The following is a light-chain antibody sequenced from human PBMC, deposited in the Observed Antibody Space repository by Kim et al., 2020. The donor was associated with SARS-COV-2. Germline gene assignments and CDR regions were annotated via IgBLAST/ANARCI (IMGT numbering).Light chain of an antibody. J-gene: IGKJ2*01. CDR2: DAS. CDR3: QQRSNWPT. Sequence: LSLSPGERATLTCRATQSVRRNLPWYQQNPGQAPGLLIYDASNRATGIPARFSGSGSGTDFTLTISSLEPEDFAVYYCQQRSNWPTFGQGTKLEI. CDR1: QSVRRN. V-gene: IGKV3-11*01.